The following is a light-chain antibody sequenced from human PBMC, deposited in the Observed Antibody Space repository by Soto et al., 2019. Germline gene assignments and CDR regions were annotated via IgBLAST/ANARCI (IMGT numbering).Light chain of an antibody. CDR3: SSYAGSNNLV. V-gene: IGLV2-8*01. J-gene: IGLJ2*01. Sequence: QSALTQPPSASGSPGQSVTISCTGTSSDVGGYNYVSWYQHHPGKAPKLMIYEVSKRPSGVPDRFSGSKSANTASLTVSGLLAEDEADYYCSSYAGSNNLVFGGGTKLTVL. CDR1: SSDVGGYNY. CDR2: EVS.